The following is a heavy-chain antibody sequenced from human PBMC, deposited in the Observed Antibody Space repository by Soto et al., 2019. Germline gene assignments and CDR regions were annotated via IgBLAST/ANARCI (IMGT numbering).Heavy chain of an antibody. CDR3: ANTLGKGVPAAAAYEYFYGLDV. CDR2: IIPLVGTSGAA. D-gene: IGHD6-13*01. Sequence: AVKVSCKAPVGTSSDNALSWVRQAPRQGVEWMGGIIPLVGTSGAASYAQKFADRGNFPADESTSKANRELSILRSDDRAGYYCANTLGKGVPAAAAYEYFYGLDVWGPGTPVTVSS. CDR1: VGTSSDNA. J-gene: IGHJ6*02. V-gene: IGHV1-69*13.